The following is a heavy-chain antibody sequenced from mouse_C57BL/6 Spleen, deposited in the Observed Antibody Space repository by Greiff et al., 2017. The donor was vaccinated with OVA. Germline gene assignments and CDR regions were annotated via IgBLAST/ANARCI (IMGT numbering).Heavy chain of an antibody. J-gene: IGHJ2*01. V-gene: IGHV5-4*03. CDR3: AKRGGRNYFDY. CDR1: GFTFSSYA. Sequence: EVQVVESGGGLVKPGGSLKLSCAASGFTFSSYAMSWVRQTPEKRLEWVATISDGGSYTYYPDNVKGRFTISRDNAKNNLYLQMSHLKSEDTAMYYCAKRGGRNYFDYWGQGTTLTVSS. CDR2: ISDGGSYT.